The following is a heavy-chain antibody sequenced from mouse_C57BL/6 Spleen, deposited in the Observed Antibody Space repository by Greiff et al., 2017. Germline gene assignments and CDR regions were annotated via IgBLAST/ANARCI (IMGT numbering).Heavy chain of an antibody. CDR3: ARSGVYSNLSYFDY. V-gene: IGHV1-42*01. Sequence: EVQLQQSGPELVKPGASVKISCKASGYSFTGYYMNWVKQSPEKSLEWIGEINPSTGGTTYNQKFKTKATLTVDKSSSTAYMQLKSLTSEDSAVYYCARSGVYSNLSYFDYWGQGTTLTVSS. CDR1: GYSFTGYY. CDR2: INPSTGGT. J-gene: IGHJ2*01. D-gene: IGHD2-5*01.